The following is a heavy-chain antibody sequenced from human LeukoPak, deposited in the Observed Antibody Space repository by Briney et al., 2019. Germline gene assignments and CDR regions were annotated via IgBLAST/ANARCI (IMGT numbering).Heavy chain of an antibody. Sequence: GGSLRLSCAASGFTFSSYSMNWVRQAPGKGREWVSSISSSSSYIYYADSVKGRFTISRDNAKNSLYLQMNSLRAEDTAVYYCARSSPEYCSGGSCYYYYGMDVWGQGTTVTVSS. CDR3: ARSSPEYCSGGSCYYYYGMDV. J-gene: IGHJ6*02. D-gene: IGHD2-15*01. V-gene: IGHV3-21*01. CDR1: GFTFSSYS. CDR2: ISSSSSYI.